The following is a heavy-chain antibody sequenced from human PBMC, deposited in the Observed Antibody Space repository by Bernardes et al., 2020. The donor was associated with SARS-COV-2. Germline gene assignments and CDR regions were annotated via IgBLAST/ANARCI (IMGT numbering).Heavy chain of an antibody. Sequence: GGSLRLSCAASGFTFSSYAMHWVRQAPGKGLEWVAVISYDGSNKYYADSVKGRFTISRDNSKNTLYLQMNSLRAEDTAVYFCAKDLIAGTLGGLPQTFDYWGQGTLVTVSS. CDR3: AKDLIAGTLGGLPQTFDY. D-gene: IGHD3-16*01. J-gene: IGHJ4*02. CDR2: ISYDGSNK. CDR1: GFTFSSYA. V-gene: IGHV3-30-3*01.